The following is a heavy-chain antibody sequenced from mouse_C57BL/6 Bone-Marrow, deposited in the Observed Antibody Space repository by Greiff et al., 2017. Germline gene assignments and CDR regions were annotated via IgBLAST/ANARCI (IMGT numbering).Heavy chain of an antibody. D-gene: IGHD2-5*01. Sequence: EVQLVESGGGLVQPGESLKLSCESNEYEFPSHDMSWVRKTPEKRLELVAAINSDGGSTYYPDTMERRFIISRDNTKKTLYLQMSSLRSEDTALYYCARRGTTIVTTDAMDYWGQGTSVTVSS. V-gene: IGHV5-2*01. CDR2: INSDGGST. CDR1: EYEFPSHD. CDR3: ARRGTTIVTTDAMDY. J-gene: IGHJ4*01.